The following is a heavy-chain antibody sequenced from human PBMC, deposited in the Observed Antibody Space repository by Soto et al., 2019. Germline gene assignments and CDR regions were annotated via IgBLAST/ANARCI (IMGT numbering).Heavy chain of an antibody. J-gene: IGHJ4*02. CDR2: IIPILGIA. V-gene: IGHV1-69*02. CDR1: GGTFSSYT. Sequence: QVQLVQSGAEVKKPGSSVKVSCKASGGTFSSYTISWVRQAPGQGLEWMGGIIPILGIANYAQKFQGRVTITEKKVKSTAHRELSSLISEDTAVDYCASKRSTVTSTGHYWGQGTLVTVSS. CDR3: ASKRSTVTSTGHY. D-gene: IGHD4-17*01.